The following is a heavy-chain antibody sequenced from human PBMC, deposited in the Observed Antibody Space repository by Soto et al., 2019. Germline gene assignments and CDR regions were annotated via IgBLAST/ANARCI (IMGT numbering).Heavy chain of an antibody. CDR3: AGDLVRLGEFSPYAFAY. CDR2: LNPSGGST. J-gene: IGHJ4*02. V-gene: IGHV1-46*01. D-gene: IGHD3-16*02. CDR1: GYTFISYS. Sequence: QVQLVQSGAEVKKPGASVKVSCKASGYTFISYSMHWVRQAPGQGLEWMGILNPSGGSTTYAQKFQGRVTMTRDTATSTVDMELSSLGSEDTAVYYCAGDLVRLGEFSPYAFAYWGEGTLVTVSS.